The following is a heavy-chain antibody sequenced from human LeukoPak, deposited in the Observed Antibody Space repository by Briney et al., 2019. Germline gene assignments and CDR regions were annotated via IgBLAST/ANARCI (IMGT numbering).Heavy chain of an antibody. V-gene: IGHV3-23*01. J-gene: IGHJ4*02. CDR1: GFAFYSQA. D-gene: IGHD6-19*01. CDR3: AKDARRTSGWYFFDY. CDR2: ISDSGSLT. Sequence: PGGSLRLSCAASGFAFYSQAMGWVRQAPGKRLEWVSVISDSGSLTYYADSVKGRFTISRDNSKNTLFLQMNSLRAEDTAVYYCAKDARRTSGWYFFDYWGQGTLVTVSS.